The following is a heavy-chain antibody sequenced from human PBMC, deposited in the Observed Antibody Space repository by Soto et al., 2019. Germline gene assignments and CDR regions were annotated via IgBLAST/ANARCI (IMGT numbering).Heavy chain of an antibody. CDR1: RYSFTSYN. CDR2: ITPYNGKT. J-gene: IGHJ4*02. Sequence: ASVKVSCKAARYSFTSYNICWVRQAPGQGLEWMGCITPYNGKTNYAQDLRGRVTMTSDTSTSTAYMELWNLRSDDTAVYYCARVDGTYGVPYDYWGQGTLVTVSS. CDR3: ARVDGTYGVPYDY. D-gene: IGHD3-3*01. V-gene: IGHV1-18*04.